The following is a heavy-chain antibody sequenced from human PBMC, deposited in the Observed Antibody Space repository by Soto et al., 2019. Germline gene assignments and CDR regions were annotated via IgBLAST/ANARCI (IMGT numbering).Heavy chain of an antibody. V-gene: IGHV1-2*04. CDR1: GYTFTGYY. CDR2: INPNSGGT. D-gene: IGHD6-19*01. Sequence: ASVKVSCKASGYTFTGYYMHWVRQAPGQGLEWMGWINPNSGGTNYAQKFQGWVTMTRDTSISTAYMELSRLRSDDTAVYYCARAPPRGSSGINYYYYGMDVWGQGTTVNVSS. J-gene: IGHJ6*02. CDR3: ARAPPRGSSGINYYYYGMDV.